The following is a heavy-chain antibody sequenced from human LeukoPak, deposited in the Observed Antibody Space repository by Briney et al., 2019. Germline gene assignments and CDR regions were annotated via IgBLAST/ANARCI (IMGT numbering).Heavy chain of an antibody. CDR1: GFTFSSYA. D-gene: IGHD3-3*01. CDR3: ARATVSYDFWNPQHFFDH. CDR2: ISYDGSNK. V-gene: IGHV3-30-3*01. Sequence: GGSLRLSCAASGFTFSSYAMHWVRQAPGKGLEWVAVISYDGSNKYYADSVKGRFTSSRDNAKNSLDLQMNSLRAEDTAMYFCARATVSYDFWNPQHFFDHWGRGTLVTVSS. J-gene: IGHJ4*02.